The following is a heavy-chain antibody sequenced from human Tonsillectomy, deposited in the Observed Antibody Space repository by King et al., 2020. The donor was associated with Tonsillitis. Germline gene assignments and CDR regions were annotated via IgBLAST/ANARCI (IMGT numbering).Heavy chain of an antibody. CDR3: ARGGIAVAGTDYYYYMDV. V-gene: IGHV1-2*02. D-gene: IGHD6-19*01. CDR1: GYTFTGYH. J-gene: IGHJ6*03. Sequence: QVQLVESGAEVKKPGASVKVSCKASGYTFTGYHMHWVRQAPGQGLDWMGWINPNSGGTNYAQKFQGRVTMTRDTSITTAYMELSRLRSDDTAVYYCARGGIAVAGTDYYYYMDVWGKGTTVTVSS. CDR2: INPNSGGT.